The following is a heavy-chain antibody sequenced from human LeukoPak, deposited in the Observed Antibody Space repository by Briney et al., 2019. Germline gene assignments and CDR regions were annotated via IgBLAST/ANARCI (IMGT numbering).Heavy chain of an antibody. CDR3: AKDSSYDFWSGYSDYYYGMDV. CDR1: GFTFSSYA. Sequence: GGSLRLSCAASGFTFSSYAMSWVRQAPGKGLEWVSAISGSGGSTYYADSVKGRFTISRDNSKNTLYLQMNSLRAEGTAVYYCAKDSSYDFWSGYSDYYYGMDVWGQGTLVTVSS. V-gene: IGHV3-23*01. D-gene: IGHD3-3*01. J-gene: IGHJ6*02. CDR2: ISGSGGST.